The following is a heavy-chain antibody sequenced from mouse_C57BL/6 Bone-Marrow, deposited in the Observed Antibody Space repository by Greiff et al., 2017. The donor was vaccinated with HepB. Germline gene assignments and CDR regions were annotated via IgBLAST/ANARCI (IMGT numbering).Heavy chain of an antibody. CDR1: GFSLTSYG. Sequence: QVQLQQSGPGLVQPSQSLSITCTVSGFSLTSYGVHWVRQSPGKGLEWLGVIWSGGSTDYNAAFISRLSISKDNSKSQVFFKMNSLQADDTAIYYCARKQGDYSPFAYWGQGTLVTVSA. D-gene: IGHD2-12*01. J-gene: IGHJ3*01. CDR3: ARKQGDYSPFAY. V-gene: IGHV2-2*01. CDR2: IWSGGST.